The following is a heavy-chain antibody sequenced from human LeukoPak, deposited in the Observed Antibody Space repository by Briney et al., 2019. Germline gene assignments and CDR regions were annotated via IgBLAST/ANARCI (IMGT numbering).Heavy chain of an antibody. CDR2: ISYDGGNK. V-gene: IGHV3-30*03. J-gene: IGHJ5*02. CDR3: ARSNYWFDP. Sequence: GGSLRLSCAASGFTFSSYGMHWVRQAPGKGLEWVTVISYDGGNKYYADSVKGRFTISRDNSKNTLYLQLNSLRAEDTAVYYCARSNYWFDPWGQGTLVTVSS. CDR1: GFTFSSYG.